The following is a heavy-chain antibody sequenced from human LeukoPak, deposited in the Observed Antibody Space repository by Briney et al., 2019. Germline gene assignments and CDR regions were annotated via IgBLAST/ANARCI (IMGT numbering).Heavy chain of an antibody. D-gene: IGHD3-22*01. J-gene: IGHJ4*02. CDR1: GFTFSSYG. CDR3: AKVHYYYDSSGYFN. CDR2: ISGSGGST. Sequence: PGGSLRLSCAASGFTFSSYGMSWVRQAPGKGLEWVSGISGSGGSTDYADSVKGRFTMSRDNSKNTLYLQMNSLRAEDTAVYYCAKVHYYYDSSGYFNWGQGTLVTVSS. V-gene: IGHV3-23*01.